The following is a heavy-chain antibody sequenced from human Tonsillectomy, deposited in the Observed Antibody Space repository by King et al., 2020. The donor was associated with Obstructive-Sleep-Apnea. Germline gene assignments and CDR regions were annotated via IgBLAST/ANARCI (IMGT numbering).Heavy chain of an antibody. CDR3: ASQRRYFAWLSWFDP. CDR2: INHSGST. J-gene: IGHJ5*02. Sequence: VQLQQWGAGLLKPSETLSLTCAVYGGSFSGYYWSWIRQPPGKGLEWIGEINHSGSTNYNPSLKSRVTISVDTYKNHFSLKLSSVTAADTAVYYCASQRRYFAWLSWFDPWGQGTLVTVSS. V-gene: IGHV4-34*01. CDR1: GGSFSGYY. D-gene: IGHD3-9*01.